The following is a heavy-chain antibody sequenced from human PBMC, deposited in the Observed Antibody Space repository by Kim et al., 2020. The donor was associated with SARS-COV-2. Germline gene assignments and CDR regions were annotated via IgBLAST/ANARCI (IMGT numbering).Heavy chain of an antibody. Sequence: SETLSLTCTVSGGSISSYYWSWIRQPPGKGLEWIGYIYYSGSTNYNPSLKSRVTISVDTSKNQFSLQLSSVTAADTAVYYCARDGGLPIFGVAANYYYYGMDVWGQVTTVTVSS. J-gene: IGHJ6*02. CDR1: GGSISSYY. V-gene: IGHV4-59*01. D-gene: IGHD3-3*01. CDR2: IYYSGST. CDR3: ARDGGLPIFGVAANYYYYGMDV.